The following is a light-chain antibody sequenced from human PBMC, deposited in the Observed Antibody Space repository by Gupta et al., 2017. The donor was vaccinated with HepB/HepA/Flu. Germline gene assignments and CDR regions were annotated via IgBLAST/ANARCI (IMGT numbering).Light chain of an antibody. CDR3: QHEYNSPLT. CDR1: QDISNY. V-gene: IGKV1-16*02. CDR2: AAS. Sequence: DIQMTQSPSSLSASVGDRVTITCRASQDISNYLAWFQHKPGQAPKSLIYAASKVKSGVPSKFSGSGSGTDFTLTISSRQPEDFANYYCQHEYNSPLTFGGGTKVHIK. J-gene: IGKJ4*01.